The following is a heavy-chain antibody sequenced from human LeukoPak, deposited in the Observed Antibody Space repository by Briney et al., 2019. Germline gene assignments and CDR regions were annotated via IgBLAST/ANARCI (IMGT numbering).Heavy chain of an antibody. J-gene: IGHJ3*01. CDR1: GFTFCNSG. D-gene: IGHD3-10*02. CDR3: AREISMFVNAFDL. Sequence: GGSLRLSCAASGFTFCNSGMHWVRQAPGKGLEWVAVIWYDGSNEYYADAVKGRFIISRDNSKNTVHLQMNSLRVEDTSVYYCAREISMFVNAFDLWGQGTLVAVSS. CDR2: IWYDGSNE. V-gene: IGHV3-33*01.